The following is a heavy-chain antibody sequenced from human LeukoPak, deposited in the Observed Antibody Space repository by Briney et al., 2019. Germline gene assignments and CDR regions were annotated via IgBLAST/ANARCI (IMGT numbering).Heavy chain of an antibody. V-gene: IGHV3-66*01. Sequence: GGSLRLSCAASGFTVSSNYMSWVRQASGKGLEWVSVIYNVGSTYFADSVKGRFTISRDNSKNTLYLQMNSLTAEDTAVYYCARDGGSYYFDYWGQGTLVTVSS. D-gene: IGHD1-26*01. CDR3: ARDGGSYYFDY. J-gene: IGHJ4*02. CDR1: GFTVSSNY. CDR2: IYNVGST.